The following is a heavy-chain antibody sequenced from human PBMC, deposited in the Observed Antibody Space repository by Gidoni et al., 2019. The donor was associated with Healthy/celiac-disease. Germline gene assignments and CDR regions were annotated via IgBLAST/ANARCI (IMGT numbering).Heavy chain of an antibody. CDR3: ARLAYRGAKYCSGGSCYPETTFYGMDV. CDR1: GGSISSSSYY. Sequence: QLQLQESGPGLVKPSETLSLTCTVSGGSISSSSYYWGWIRQPPGKGLEWIGSIYYSGSTYYNPSLKSRVTISVDTSKNQFSLKLSSVTAADTAVYYCARLAYRGAKYCSGGSCYPETTFYGMDVWGQGTTVTVSS. CDR2: IYYSGST. D-gene: IGHD2-15*01. V-gene: IGHV4-39*01. J-gene: IGHJ6*02.